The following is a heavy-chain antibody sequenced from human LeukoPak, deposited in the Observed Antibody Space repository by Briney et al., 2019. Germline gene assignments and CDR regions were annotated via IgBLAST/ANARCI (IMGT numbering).Heavy chain of an antibody. CDR3: ARLTQLARGRY. CDR2: IKQDGSEK. V-gene: IGHV3-7*03. CDR1: EFTFSNYW. J-gene: IGHJ4*02. D-gene: IGHD6-6*01. Sequence: GGSLRLSCAASEFTFSNYWMTWVRQAPGKGLEWVANIKQDGSEKYYVDSVKGRFTVSRDNAENSLYLQMSSLRAEDTAVYYCARLTQLARGRYWGQGTLVTVSS.